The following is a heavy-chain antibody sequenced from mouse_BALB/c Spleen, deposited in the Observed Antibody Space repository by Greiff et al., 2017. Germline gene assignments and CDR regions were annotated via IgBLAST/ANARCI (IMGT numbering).Heavy chain of an antibody. D-gene: IGHD1-2*01. CDR1: GYSFTSYW. J-gene: IGHJ1*01. CDR2: IYPGNSDT. V-gene: IGHV1-5*01. Sequence: VQLQQSGTVLARPGASVKMSCKASGYSFTSYWMHWVKQRPGQGLEWIGAIYPGNSDTSYNQKFKGKAKLTAVTSASTAYMELSSLTNEDSAVYYCTRGTLYYGYDWYFDVWGAGTTVTVSS. CDR3: TRGTLYYGYDWYFDV.